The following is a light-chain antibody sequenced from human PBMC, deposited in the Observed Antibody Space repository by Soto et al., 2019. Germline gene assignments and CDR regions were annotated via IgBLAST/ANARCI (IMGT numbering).Light chain of an antibody. CDR1: KLGERY. CDR3: QVWDRTAPVV. J-gene: IGLJ2*01. Sequence: SYELTQPPSVSVSPGQTATITCSGAKLGERYVCWYQQKPGQSPVLVLYQDTKRPSGIPERFSGSTSGNTAALTISWTQAMDEADYYWQVWDRTAPVVFGGGTKLTVL. CDR2: QDT. V-gene: IGLV3-1*01.